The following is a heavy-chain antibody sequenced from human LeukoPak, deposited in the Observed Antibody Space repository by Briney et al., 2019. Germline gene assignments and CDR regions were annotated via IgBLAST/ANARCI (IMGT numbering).Heavy chain of an antibody. D-gene: IGHD2-8*01. J-gene: IGHJ4*02. CDR1: GFTFSSYG. CDR3: AKDRYCTNGVCYRFVY. V-gene: IGHV3-30*02. Sequence: GGSLRLSCAASGFTFSSYGIHWVRQAPGKGLDWVAFIRYDGSNKYYADSVKGRFTISRDNSKNTLYLQMNSLRAEDTAVYYCAKDRYCTNGVCYRFVYWGQGTLVTVSS. CDR2: IRYDGSNK.